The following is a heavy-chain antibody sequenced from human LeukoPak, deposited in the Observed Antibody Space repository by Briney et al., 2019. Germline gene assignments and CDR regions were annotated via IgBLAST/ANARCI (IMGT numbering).Heavy chain of an antibody. CDR1: GGSISSHY. CDR3: ARASYDSSGYYYLTFDY. Sequence: SETLSLTCTVSGGSISSHYWSWIRQPPGKGLEWIGYIYYSGSTNYNPSLKSRVTISVDTSKNQFSLKLSSVTAADTVVYYCARASYDSSGYYYLTFDYWGQGTLVTVSS. J-gene: IGHJ4*02. CDR2: IYYSGST. V-gene: IGHV4-59*11. D-gene: IGHD3-22*01.